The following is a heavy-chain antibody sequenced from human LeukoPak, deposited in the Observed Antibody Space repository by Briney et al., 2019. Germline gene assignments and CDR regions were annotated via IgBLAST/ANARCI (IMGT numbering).Heavy chain of an antibody. J-gene: IGHJ4*02. D-gene: IGHD6-19*01. V-gene: IGHV3-30-3*01. CDR1: GFTFSSYA. CDR2: ISYDGSNK. CDR3: ARLSSSGWYYFDY. Sequence: GGSLRLSCAASGFTFSSYAMHWVRQAPGKGLEWVAVISYDGSNKYYADSVKGRFTTSRDNSKNTLYLQMNSLRAEDTAVYYCARLSSSGWYYFDYWGQGTLVTVSS.